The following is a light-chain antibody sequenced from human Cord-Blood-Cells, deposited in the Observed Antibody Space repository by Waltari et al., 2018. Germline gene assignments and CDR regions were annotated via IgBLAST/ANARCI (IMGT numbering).Light chain of an antibody. CDR1: QSVSSN. Sequence: EIVMTQSPATLSVSPGERATLSCRASQSVSSNSAWYQQKPGQAPRRLIYGASTRATGIPARFSGSGSGTEFTLTISSLQSEDFAVYYCQQYNNWPLTFGGGTKVEIK. CDR3: QQYNNWPLT. J-gene: IGKJ4*01. CDR2: GAS. V-gene: IGKV3-15*01.